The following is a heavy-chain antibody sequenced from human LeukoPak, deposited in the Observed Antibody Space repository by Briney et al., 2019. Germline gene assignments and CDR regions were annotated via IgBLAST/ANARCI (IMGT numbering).Heavy chain of an antibody. CDR3: ARVAYYYDSSGYFFDY. V-gene: IGHV1-2*02. Sequence: ASVKVSCKASGYTFTGYYMHWVRQAPGQGLEWMGWINPNSGGTNYAQKFQGRVTMTRDTSISTAYMELSRLRSDDTAVYYCARVAYYYDSSGYFFDYWGQGTLVTVSS. CDR1: GYTFTGYY. J-gene: IGHJ4*02. D-gene: IGHD3-22*01. CDR2: INPNSGGT.